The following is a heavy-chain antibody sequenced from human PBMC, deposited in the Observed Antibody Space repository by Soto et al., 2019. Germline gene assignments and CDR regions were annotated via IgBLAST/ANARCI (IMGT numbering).Heavy chain of an antibody. CDR2: ICGSGGST. CDR3: AKDLALGYCSGGSCYMPIDL. J-gene: IGHJ5*02. Sequence: EVQLLESGGGLVQPGGSLRLSCAASGFTFSSYAMSWVRQAPGKGLEWVSAICGSGGSTYYADSVKGRFTISRDDSKNTLYLQMNSLRAEDMAVYYCAKDLALGYCSGGSCYMPIDLWGQGTLVTVSS. D-gene: IGHD2-15*01. CDR1: GFTFSSYA. V-gene: IGHV3-23*01.